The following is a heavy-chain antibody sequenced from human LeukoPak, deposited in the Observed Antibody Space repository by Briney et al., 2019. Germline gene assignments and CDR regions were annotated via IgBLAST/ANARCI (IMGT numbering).Heavy chain of an antibody. D-gene: IGHD6-19*01. CDR3: AKGGIAVT. J-gene: IGHJ5*02. CDR1: GFTFDDYA. V-gene: IGHV3-9*01. Sequence: GRPLRLSCAASGFTFDDYAMHWVRQAPGKGLEWVSGISWNSGSIGYADSVKGRFTISRDNAKNSLYLQMNSLRAEDTALYYCAKGGIAVTWGLGTLVTVSS. CDR2: ISWNSGSI.